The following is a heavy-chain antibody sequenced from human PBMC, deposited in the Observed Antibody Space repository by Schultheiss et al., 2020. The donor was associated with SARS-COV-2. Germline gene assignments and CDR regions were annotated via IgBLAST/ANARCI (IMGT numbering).Heavy chain of an antibody. J-gene: IGHJ4*02. Sequence: ASVKVSCKASGGTFSSYAISWVRQAPGQGLEWMGWISAYNGNTNYAQKLQGRVTMTTDTSTSTAYMELRSLRSDDTAVYYCARALYCTNGVCYTEPFDYWGQGTLVTVSS. CDR3: ARALYCTNGVCYTEPFDY. D-gene: IGHD2-8*01. CDR2: ISAYNGNT. CDR1: GGTFSSYA. V-gene: IGHV1-18*01.